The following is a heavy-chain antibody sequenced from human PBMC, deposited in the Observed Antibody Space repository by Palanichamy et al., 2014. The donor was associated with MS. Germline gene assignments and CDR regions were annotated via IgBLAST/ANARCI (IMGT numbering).Heavy chain of an antibody. D-gene: IGHD4-11*01. CDR1: GFTFSAYA. J-gene: IGHJ4*02. Sequence: EVQLVESGGGLAQPGGSLRLSCAASGFTFSAYAMSWVRQAPGKGLECVATVGARSGSTFYADSVKGRFTISKDNSNNMVYLQMNSLRAEDTVVYYCAKSSNLNNWGQGTLVTVSS. V-gene: IGHV3-23*04. CDR2: VGARSGST. CDR3: AKSSNLNN.